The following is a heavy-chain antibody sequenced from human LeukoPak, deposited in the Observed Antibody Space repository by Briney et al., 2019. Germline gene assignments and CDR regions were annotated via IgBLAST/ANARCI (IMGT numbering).Heavy chain of an antibody. J-gene: IGHJ6*03. Sequence: SETLSLTCAVYGGSFSGYYWSWIRQPPGKGLEWIGEINDIGNTNYDPSLRSRVTISVDTSKNQFSLSLTSATAADTAVYFCARLGSVGYYNYQYMDIWGNGTTVTVSS. D-gene: IGHD3-10*01. V-gene: IGHV4-34*01. CDR3: ARLGSVGYYNYQYMDI. CDR1: GGSFSGYY. CDR2: INDIGNT.